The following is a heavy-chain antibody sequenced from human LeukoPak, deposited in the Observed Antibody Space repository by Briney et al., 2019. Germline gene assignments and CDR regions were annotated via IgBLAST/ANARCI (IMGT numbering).Heavy chain of an antibody. CDR3: ARDGADSGLDY. D-gene: IGHD6-25*01. V-gene: IGHV1-69*06. Sequence: ASVKVSCKASGGTFSSYAISWVRQAPGQGPEWMGGIIPIFGTANYAQKFQGRVTITADKSTSTAYMELSSLRSEDTAVYYCARDGADSGLDYWGQGTLVTVSS. CDR2: IIPIFGTA. CDR1: GGTFSSYA. J-gene: IGHJ4*02.